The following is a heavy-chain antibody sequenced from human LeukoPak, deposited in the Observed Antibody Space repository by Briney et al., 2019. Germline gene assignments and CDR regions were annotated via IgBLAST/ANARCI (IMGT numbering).Heavy chain of an antibody. CDR3: AKGGAVYAKLVDY. CDR1: GFTVSSYG. Sequence: PGGSLRLSCAASGFTVSSYGMHWVRQAPGKGLEWVAFIRYDGSNKYYADSVKGRFTISRDNSKNTLYLQMNSLRAEDTAVYYCAKGGAVYAKLVDYWGQGTLVTVSS. CDR2: IRYDGSNK. J-gene: IGHJ4*02. D-gene: IGHD2-8*01. V-gene: IGHV3-30*02.